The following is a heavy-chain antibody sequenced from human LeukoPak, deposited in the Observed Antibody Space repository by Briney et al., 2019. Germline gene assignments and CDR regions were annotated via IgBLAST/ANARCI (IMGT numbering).Heavy chain of an antibody. D-gene: IGHD4-17*01. Sequence: GGSLRLSCAASGFTFSNYWMHWVRQAPGKGLVWVSRINSDGINTSYADSVKGRFTISRDNAKNTLNLQMNSLRAEDTAVYYCARVVGYGDYALDYWGQGTLVTVSS. V-gene: IGHV3-74*01. CDR1: GFTFSNYW. J-gene: IGHJ4*02. CDR3: ARVVGYGDYALDY. CDR2: INSDGINT.